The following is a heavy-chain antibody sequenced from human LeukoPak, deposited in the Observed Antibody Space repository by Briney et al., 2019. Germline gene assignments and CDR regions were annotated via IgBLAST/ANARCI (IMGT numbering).Heavy chain of an antibody. CDR2: ISSSGSTI. V-gene: IGHV3-48*03. J-gene: IGHJ5*02. CDR3: ARVGPYDWFDP. CDR1: GFTFSSYE. Sequence: PGGSLRLSCAASGFTFSSYEMNWVRQAPGKGLEWVSYISSSGSTIYYADSVKGRFTVSRDNAKNSLYLQMNSLRAEDTAVYYCARVGPYDWFDPWGQGTLVTVSS. D-gene: IGHD3-16*01.